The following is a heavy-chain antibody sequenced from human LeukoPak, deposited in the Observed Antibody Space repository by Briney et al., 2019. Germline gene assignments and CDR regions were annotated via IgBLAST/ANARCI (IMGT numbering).Heavy chain of an antibody. CDR3: AKGHRKYSSSWYDP. D-gene: IGHD6-13*01. CDR1: GFTFSSYA. Sequence: GSLRLSCAASGFTFSSYAMSWVRQAPGKGLEWVSAISGSGGSTYYADSVKGRFTISRDNSKNTLYLQMNSLRAEDTAVYYCAKGHRKYSSSWYDPWGQGTLVTVSS. V-gene: IGHV3-23*01. CDR2: ISGSGGST. J-gene: IGHJ5*02.